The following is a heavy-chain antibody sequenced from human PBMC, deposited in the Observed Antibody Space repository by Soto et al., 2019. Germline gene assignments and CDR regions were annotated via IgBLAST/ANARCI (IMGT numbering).Heavy chain of an antibody. D-gene: IGHD3-3*01. CDR1: GGSFSGYY. Sequence: QVQLQQWGAGLLKPSETLSLTCAVYGGSFSGYYWSWIRQPPGKGLEWIGEIKHSGSTNYNPSFKSRVTISVDTSKNQFSLKLSSVTAADTAVYYCARAMYYDFWSGYLFDYWGQGTLVTVSS. V-gene: IGHV4-34*01. CDR2: IKHSGST. J-gene: IGHJ4*02. CDR3: ARAMYYDFWSGYLFDY.